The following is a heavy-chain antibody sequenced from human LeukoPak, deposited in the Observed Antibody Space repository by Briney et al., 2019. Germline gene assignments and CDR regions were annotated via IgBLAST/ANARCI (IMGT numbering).Heavy chain of an antibody. J-gene: IGHJ4*02. D-gene: IGHD1-26*01. V-gene: IGHV3-23*01. CDR3: AKRAVGLTFDY. CDR1: GLTFSTYA. CDR2: ISSSGVST. Sequence: GGSLRLSCAASGLTFSTYAMSWVRQAPGKGLEWVSMISSSGVSTYYAGSVEGRFTISRDNSKKTLYLQMNSLRVEDTAVYYCAKRAVGLTFDYWGQGTLVTVSS.